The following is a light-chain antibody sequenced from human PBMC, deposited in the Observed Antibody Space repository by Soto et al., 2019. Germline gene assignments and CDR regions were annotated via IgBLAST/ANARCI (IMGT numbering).Light chain of an antibody. V-gene: IGLV1-47*01. J-gene: IGLJ3*02. CDR3: ASWDDSLSAWV. CDR2: RSF. Sequence: QSAMTQPPSASETPGQRVTISCSGSSSNIGNNYVSWYQQVPGTAPKLLIYRSFQRPSGVPDRFSGSKSGTSASLAIDGLRSEDEANYYCASWDDSLSAWVFGGGTKLTVL. CDR1: SSNIGNNY.